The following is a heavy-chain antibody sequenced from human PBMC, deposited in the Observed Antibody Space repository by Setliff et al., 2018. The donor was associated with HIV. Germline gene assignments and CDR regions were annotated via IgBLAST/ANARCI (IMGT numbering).Heavy chain of an antibody. D-gene: IGHD2-8*01. CDR2: IYYSGST. V-gene: IGHV4-59*11. CDR3: ARGRSCESDWCWLYYNYYYGMDV. Sequence: SETLSLTCTVSGGSISSHYWGWIRQPPGKGLEWIGYIYYSGSTNYNPSLKSRVTISVDTSKKQLSLKVTSVTAADTAIYYCARGRSCESDWCWLYYNYYYGMDVWAQGTAVTVSS. CDR1: GGSISSHY. J-gene: IGHJ6*02.